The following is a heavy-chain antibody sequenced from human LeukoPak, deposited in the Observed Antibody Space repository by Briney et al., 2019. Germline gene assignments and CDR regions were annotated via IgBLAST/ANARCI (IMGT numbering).Heavy chain of an antibody. V-gene: IGHV3-9*01. D-gene: IGHD3-10*01. J-gene: IGHJ4*02. CDR2: ISWNSGSI. CDR3: AKDLHGSGSCPSD. CDR1: GFTFDDYA. Sequence: PGGSLRLSCAASGFTFDDYAMHWVRQAPGKGLEGGSGISWNSGSIDYADSVKGRFTISRDNAKNSLYRQMNSLRAEDRALYYVAKDLHGSGSCPSDRGQGTLVTVSP.